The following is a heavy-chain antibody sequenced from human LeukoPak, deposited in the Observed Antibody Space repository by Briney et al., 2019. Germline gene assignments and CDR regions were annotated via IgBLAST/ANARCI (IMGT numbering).Heavy chain of an antibody. J-gene: IGHJ4*02. CDR1: GYTFTSYD. CDR3: ARDYSSSWYSLYYFDY. V-gene: IGHV1-8*01. D-gene: IGHD6-13*01. Sequence: RASGRVSCKASGYTFTSYDINWVRQATGQGLEWMGWLNPNSGNTGYAQKFQGRVTMARNTSISTAYMELSSLRSDDTAVYYCARDYSSSWYSLYYFDYWGQGTLVTVSS. CDR2: LNPNSGNT.